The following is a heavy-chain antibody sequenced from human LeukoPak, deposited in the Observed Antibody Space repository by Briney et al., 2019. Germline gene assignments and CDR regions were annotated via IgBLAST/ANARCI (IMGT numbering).Heavy chain of an antibody. Sequence: ASVKVSCKASGGTFSSYAISWVRQAPGQGLEWMGRIIPIFGTANYAQRFQGRVTITTDESTSTAYMELSSLRSEDTAVYYCARDDITIFGVVTPPGFDYWGQGTLVTVSP. CDR2: IIPIFGTA. V-gene: IGHV1-69*05. CDR3: ARDDITIFGVVTPPGFDY. CDR1: GGTFSSYA. D-gene: IGHD3-3*01. J-gene: IGHJ4*02.